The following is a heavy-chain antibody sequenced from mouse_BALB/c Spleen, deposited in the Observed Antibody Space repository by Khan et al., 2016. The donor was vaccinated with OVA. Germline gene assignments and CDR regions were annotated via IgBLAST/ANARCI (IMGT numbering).Heavy chain of an antibody. J-gene: IGHJ2*01. Sequence: EVQLQESGPGLVKPSQSLSLTCTVTAYSITSDYAWTWIRQFPGNKLEWMGYISYSGSTSYNPSLKSRISITRDTSKNQFFLQLISVTTEDTATYYCAWSLFSYRYSFVDYWGQGTTLTVSS. CDR2: ISYSGST. CDR3: AWSLFSYRYSFVDY. V-gene: IGHV3-2*02. D-gene: IGHD2-12*01. CDR1: AYSITSDYA.